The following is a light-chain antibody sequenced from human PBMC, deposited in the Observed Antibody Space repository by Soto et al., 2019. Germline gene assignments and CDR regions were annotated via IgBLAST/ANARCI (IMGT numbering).Light chain of an antibody. Sequence: EIVLTQSPGTLSLSPGERATLSCRADQSVTSSYLAWYQQRPGLAPRLLIYGASIRATGIPDRFSGSGSGTDFTLTISRLEPEDFAVYYCQQSAHSPRTFGQGTKVEVK. CDR1: QSVTSSY. CDR3: QQSAHSPRT. CDR2: GAS. J-gene: IGKJ1*01. V-gene: IGKV3-20*01.